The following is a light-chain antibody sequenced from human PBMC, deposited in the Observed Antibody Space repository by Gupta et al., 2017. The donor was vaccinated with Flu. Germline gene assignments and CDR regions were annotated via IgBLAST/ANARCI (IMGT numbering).Light chain of an antibody. J-gene: IGKJ2*01. CDR3: QDYGSPRAYT. CDR2: GAS. CDR1: QTVAASY. Sequence: ARSLSPGERATRSCRASQTVAASYLARYLQESGQAPRIRIYGASGRATGIPDRFSGSGSGTDFTLTMSRLEPEDFAVYYCQDYGSPRAYTFGQGTKLEI. V-gene: IGKV3-20*01.